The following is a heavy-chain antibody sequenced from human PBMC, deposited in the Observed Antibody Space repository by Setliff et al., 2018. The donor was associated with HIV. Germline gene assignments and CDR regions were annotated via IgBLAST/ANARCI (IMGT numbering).Heavy chain of an antibody. CDR1: GGTFRTSV. J-gene: IGHJ4*02. D-gene: IGHD2-15*01. CDR3: VKGLYVVDY. CDR2: ILPFLGMG. V-gene: IGHV1-69*10. Sequence: VASVKVSCKTSGGTFRTSVISWVRQAPGQGLEWVGGILPFLGMGDFAQKFQGRVTITADESTSTAYMELSSLRSDDTAMYYCVKGLYVVDYWGQGTLVTVTS.